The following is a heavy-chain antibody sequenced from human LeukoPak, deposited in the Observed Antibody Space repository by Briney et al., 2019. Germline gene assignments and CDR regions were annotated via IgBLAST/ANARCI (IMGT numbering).Heavy chain of an antibody. V-gene: IGHV3-23*01. J-gene: IGHJ4*02. CDR2: IIGSGDST. CDR1: GFTFSTYA. Sequence: GGSLRLSCAASGFTFSTYAMSWVRQAPGKGLEWVSTIIGSGDSTFYADSVKGRFTISRDNYKNTLYLQVNSLRAEDTAFYYCAKHLSSSSRYYYDSWGQGTLVTVSS. D-gene: IGHD6-13*01. CDR3: AKHLSSSSRYYYDS.